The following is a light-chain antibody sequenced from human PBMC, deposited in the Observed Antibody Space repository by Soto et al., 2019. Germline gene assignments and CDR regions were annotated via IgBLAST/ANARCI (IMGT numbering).Light chain of an antibody. J-gene: IGKJ4*01. Sequence: TQSPDSRSASLRERASVDGKSIHSLLYSSNNKNYLAWYQQKLGQPPKLLIYWASTRASGVPARFSGSGSGTDFTLTISNLQAEAVAVYHCRPYHSNPELTFGGGTKGGY. CDR1: HSLLYSSNNKNY. V-gene: IGKV4-1*01. CDR3: RPYHSNPELT. CDR2: WAS.